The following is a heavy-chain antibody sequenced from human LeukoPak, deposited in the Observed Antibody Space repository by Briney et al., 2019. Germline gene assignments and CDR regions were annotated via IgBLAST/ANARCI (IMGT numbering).Heavy chain of an antibody. CDR1: GCTFSSYS. CDR2: ISSSSSTI. CDR3: ARVSGSSWYGHYFDY. Sequence: GGSLRLSCAASGCTFSSYSMNWVRQAPGKGLEWVSYISSSSSTIYYADSVKGRFTISRDNAKNSLYLQMNSLRAEDTAVYYCARVSGSSWYGHYFDYWGQGTLVTVSS. D-gene: IGHD6-13*01. J-gene: IGHJ4*02. V-gene: IGHV3-48*01.